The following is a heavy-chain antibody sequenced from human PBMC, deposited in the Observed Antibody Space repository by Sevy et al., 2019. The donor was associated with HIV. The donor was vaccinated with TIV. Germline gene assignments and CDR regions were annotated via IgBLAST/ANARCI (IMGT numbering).Heavy chain of an antibody. CDR1: GFTFSSYT. CDR2: ISSSTSYI. V-gene: IGHV3-21*01. Sequence: GSLRLSCAASGFTFSSYTINWVRQAPGKGLEWASSISSSTSYIYYADSLKGRFTISRDNAKNSLFLQMNSLRAEDTAVYYCAILWFGEFDTFDIWGQGTMVTVSS. J-gene: IGHJ3*02. D-gene: IGHD3-10*01. CDR3: AILWFGEFDTFDI.